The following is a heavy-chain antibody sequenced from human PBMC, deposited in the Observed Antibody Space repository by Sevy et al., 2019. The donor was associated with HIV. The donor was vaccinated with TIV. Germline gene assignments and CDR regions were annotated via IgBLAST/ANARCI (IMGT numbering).Heavy chain of an antibody. CDR1: GFTFSSYG. D-gene: IGHD2-2*02. CDR2: IWYDGSNK. CDR3: ARVGGYCSGTSCYTGRYYYYYGMDV. Sequence: GGSLRLSCGASGFTFSSYGMHWVRQAPGKGLEWVAIIWYDGSNKYYADSVKGRFTISRDNSKNTLDLQMNSLRAEDKAVYYCARVGGYCSGTSCYTGRYYYYYGMDVWGQGTTVTVSS. V-gene: IGHV3-33*01. J-gene: IGHJ6*02.